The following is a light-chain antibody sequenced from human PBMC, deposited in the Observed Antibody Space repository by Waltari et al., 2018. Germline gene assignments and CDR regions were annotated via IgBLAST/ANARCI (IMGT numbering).Light chain of an antibody. J-gene: IGKJ4*01. CDR3: QQRSSWPLT. CDR1: QTVSTY. V-gene: IGKV3-11*01. Sequence: EVVLTQSQATLSLSPGERATLSCRASQTVSTYLAWYHQKPGQAPRLLIYDASNRATGIPARFSGSGSGTDFTLTISSLEPDDFGLYYCQQRSSWPLTFGGGSKVEIK. CDR2: DAS.